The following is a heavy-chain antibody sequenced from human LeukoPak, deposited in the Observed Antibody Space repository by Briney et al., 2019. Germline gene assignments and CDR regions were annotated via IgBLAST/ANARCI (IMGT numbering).Heavy chain of an antibody. CDR2: IWYDGSNK. V-gene: IGHV3-33*01. CDR3: ARAGIVGLYYYYMDV. CDR1: GLTFSSRG. J-gene: IGHJ6*03. Sequence: PGRSLRLSCAASGLTFSSRGMHWVRQAPGKGLEWVALIWYDGSNKYYADSVKGRFTISRDNSKNTLYLQMNSLRAEDTAVYYCARAGIVGLYYYYMDVWGKGTTVTVSS. D-gene: IGHD2-21*01.